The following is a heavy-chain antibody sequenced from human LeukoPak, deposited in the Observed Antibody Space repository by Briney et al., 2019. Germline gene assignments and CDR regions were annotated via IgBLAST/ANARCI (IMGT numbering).Heavy chain of an antibody. D-gene: IGHD6-13*01. Sequence: SGPTLVNPTQTLTLTCTFSGFSLSTSGVGVGWIRQPPGKALEWLALIYWDDDKRYSPSLKSRLTITKDTSKNQVVLTMTNMDPVDTATYYCAHSYPHIAAAWVVLDYWGQGTLVTVSS. V-gene: IGHV2-5*02. CDR3: AHSYPHIAAAWVVLDY. CDR1: GFSLSTSGVG. J-gene: IGHJ4*02. CDR2: IYWDDDK.